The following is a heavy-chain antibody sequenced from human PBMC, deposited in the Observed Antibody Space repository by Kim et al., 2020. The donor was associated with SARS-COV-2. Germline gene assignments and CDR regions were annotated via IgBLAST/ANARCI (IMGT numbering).Heavy chain of an antibody. J-gene: IGHJ4*02. D-gene: IGHD6-19*01. Sequence: TDYAAPVKGRFTISRDDSKNTLYLQMNSLKTEDTAVYYCTTVRYSSGTWYWGQGTLVTVSS. CDR2: T. CDR3: TTVRYSSGTWY. V-gene: IGHV3-15*01.